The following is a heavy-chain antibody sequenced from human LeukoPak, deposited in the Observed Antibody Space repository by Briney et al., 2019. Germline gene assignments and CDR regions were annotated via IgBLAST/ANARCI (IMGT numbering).Heavy chain of an antibody. V-gene: IGHV3-66*01. J-gene: IGHJ6*03. CDR3: ASLTVTTKYYYYYYMDV. D-gene: IGHD4-17*01. CDR1: GFTVSSNY. Sequence: GSLRLSCAASGFTVSSNYMSWVRQAPGKGLEWVSVIYSGGSTYYADSVKGRFTISRDNSKNTLYLQMNSLRAEDTAVYYCASLTVTTKYYYYYYMDVWGKGTTVTISS. CDR2: IYSGGST.